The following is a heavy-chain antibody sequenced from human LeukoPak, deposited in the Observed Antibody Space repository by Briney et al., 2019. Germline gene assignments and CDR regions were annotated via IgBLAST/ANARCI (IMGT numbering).Heavy chain of an antibody. D-gene: IGHD3-22*01. J-gene: IGHJ3*02. V-gene: IGHV5-10-1*01. CDR2: IDPSDSYT. CDR3: ARHDFDLYYDDAFDI. CDR1: GYSFTSYW. Sequence: GESLKISCKGSGYSFTSYWIGWVRQMPGKGLEWMGRIDPSDSYTNYSPSFQGHVTISADKSISTAYLQWSSLKASDTAMYYCARHDFDLYYDDAFDIWGQGTMVTVSS.